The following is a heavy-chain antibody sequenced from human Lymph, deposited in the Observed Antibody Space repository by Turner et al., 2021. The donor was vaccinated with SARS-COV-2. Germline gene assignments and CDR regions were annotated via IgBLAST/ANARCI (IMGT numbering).Heavy chain of an antibody. CDR2: ISGDGGGT. CDR1: AFTFDDYA. D-gene: IGHD2-15*01. V-gene: IGHV3-43*02. CDR3: AKDPGYCSGGSCYSRTYFDF. Sequence: EVQLVESGGGVVQHGGSLRLACAASAFTFDDYAMHWVRQAPGKVLEWVSLISGDGGGTYYADSVKGRFTISRDNSKNSLSLQMNSLRAEDTALYYCAKDPGYCSGGSCYSRTYFDFWGQGTLVTVSA. J-gene: IGHJ4*02.